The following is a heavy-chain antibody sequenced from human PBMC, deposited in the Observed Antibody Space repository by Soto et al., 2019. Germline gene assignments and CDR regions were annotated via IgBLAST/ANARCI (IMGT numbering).Heavy chain of an antibody. CDR1: GFTFSSYA. D-gene: IGHD6-6*01. CDR3: AKQVRDGTSSPYYFDY. J-gene: IGHJ4*02. CDR2: ISSAVNT. Sequence: GGSLRLSCAASGFTFSSYAMTWVRQAPGKGLEWVSAISSAVNTYYADSVKGRFTISRDNSKNTLSLQMNSLRAEDTAVYYCAKQVRDGTSSPYYFDYWGQGTQVTVSS. V-gene: IGHV3-23*01.